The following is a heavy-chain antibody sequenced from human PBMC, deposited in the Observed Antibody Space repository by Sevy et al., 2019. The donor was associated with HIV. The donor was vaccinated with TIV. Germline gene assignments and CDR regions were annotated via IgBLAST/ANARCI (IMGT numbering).Heavy chain of an antibody. D-gene: IGHD1-26*01. Sequence: SENLSLTCTVSGGSITSLYWNWIRQPPGKGLEWIANIYYNGHINYNPSLKSRVTLSLDTSKNQFSLRLSSVTAADTAMYYCAGENAWGRGYSWGQGTLVTVSS. CDR1: GGSITSLY. CDR2: IYYNGHI. V-gene: IGHV4-59*08. J-gene: IGHJ4*02. CDR3: AGENAWGRGYS.